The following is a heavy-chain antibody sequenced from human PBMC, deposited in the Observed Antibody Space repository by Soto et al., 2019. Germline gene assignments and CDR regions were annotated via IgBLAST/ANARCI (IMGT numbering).Heavy chain of an antibody. V-gene: IGHV1-69*06. CDR1: GGTFSSYA. Sequence: SVKVSCKASGGTFSSYAISWVRQAPGQGLEWMGGIIPIFGTANYAQKFQGRVTITADKSTSTAYMELSSLRSEDTAVCYCARGMVEWISFGSNYYYYGMDVWGQGTTVTVSS. CDR2: IIPIFGTA. D-gene: IGHD3-3*01. CDR3: ARGMVEWISFGSNYYYYGMDV. J-gene: IGHJ6*02.